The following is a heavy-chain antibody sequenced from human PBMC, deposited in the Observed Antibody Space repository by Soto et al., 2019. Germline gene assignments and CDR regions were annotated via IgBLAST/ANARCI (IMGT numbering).Heavy chain of an antibody. CDR3: ARDRSDGDYAGYYYYYMDV. J-gene: IGHJ6*03. Sequence: PGESLKISCAASGFTVSSNYMSWVRQAPGKGLEWVSVIYSGGSTYYADSVKGRFTISRDNSKNTLYLQMNSLRAEDTAVYYCARDRSDGDYAGYYYYYMDVWGKGTTVTVSS. CDR1: GFTVSSNY. V-gene: IGHV3-66*01. D-gene: IGHD4-17*01. CDR2: IYSGGST.